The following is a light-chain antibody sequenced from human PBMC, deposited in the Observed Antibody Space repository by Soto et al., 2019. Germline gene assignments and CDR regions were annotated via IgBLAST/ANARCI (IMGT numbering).Light chain of an antibody. CDR2: GAS. CDR3: QQYGSLSWT. CDR1: QSVSNNY. V-gene: IGKV3-20*01. Sequence: EIVLTQSPVTLSLSPGERATLSFRGSQSVSNNYLAWYQQKPGQAPRPLIYGASNRATGIPDRFSGSGSGTDFSLTISRLEPEDFAVYYCQQYGSLSWTFGQGTKVDI. J-gene: IGKJ1*01.